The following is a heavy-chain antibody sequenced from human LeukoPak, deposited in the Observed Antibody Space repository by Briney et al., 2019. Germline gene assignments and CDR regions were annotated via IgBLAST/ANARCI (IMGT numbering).Heavy chain of an antibody. CDR3: ARSGSYGAFDI. CDR2: IWYDGSNK. D-gene: IGHD1-26*01. CDR1: GFTFSSYG. J-gene: IGHJ3*02. V-gene: IGHV3-33*01. Sequence: GGSLRLSCAASGFTFSSYGMHWVRQAPGKGLEWVAVIWYDGSNKYYVDSVKGRFTISRDNSKNTLYLQMNSLRAEDTAVYYCARSGSYGAFDIWGQGTMVTVSS.